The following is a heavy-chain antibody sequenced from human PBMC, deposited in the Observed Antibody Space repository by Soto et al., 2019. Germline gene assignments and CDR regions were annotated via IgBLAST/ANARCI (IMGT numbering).Heavy chain of an antibody. V-gene: IGHV4-31*03. CDR3: ARDIFGSDPDAFDI. J-gene: IGHJ3*02. Sequence: SETLSLTCTVSGGSISSGGYYWSWIRQHPGKGLEWIGYIYYSGSTYYNPSLKSRVTISVDTSKNQFSLKLSSVTAADTAVYYCARDIFGSDPDAFDIWGQWTIVTIS. CDR1: GGSISSGGYY. CDR2: IYYSGST. D-gene: IGHD3-3*01.